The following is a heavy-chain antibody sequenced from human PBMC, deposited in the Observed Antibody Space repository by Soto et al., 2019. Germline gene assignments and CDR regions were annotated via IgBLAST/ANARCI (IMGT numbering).Heavy chain of an antibody. V-gene: IGHV3-23*04. CDR3: AKDLIEYSSSSGSY. D-gene: IGHD6-6*01. J-gene: IGHJ4*02. CDR1: GFTFGNYW. CDR2: ISGSGGST. Sequence: EVQLVESGGGLVQPGGSLRLSCAASGFTFGNYWMHWVRQAPGKGLVWISAISGSGGSTYYADSVKGRFTISRDNSKNTLYLQMNSLRAEDTAVYYCAKDLIEYSSSSGSYWGQGTLVTVSS.